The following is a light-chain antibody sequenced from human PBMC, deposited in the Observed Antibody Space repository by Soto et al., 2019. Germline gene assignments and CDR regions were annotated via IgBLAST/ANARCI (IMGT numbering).Light chain of an antibody. CDR1: QSISSW. CDR3: QQYNSYPLT. V-gene: IGKV1-5*03. CDR2: KAS. J-gene: IGKJ4*01. Sequence: DIQMTHSPSTLSASVGDRVTITCRASQSISSWLAWYQQKPGKAPKLLIYKASSLESGVPSRFSGSGSGTEFTLTISSLQPDDFATYYCQQYNSYPLTFGGWTKVDIX.